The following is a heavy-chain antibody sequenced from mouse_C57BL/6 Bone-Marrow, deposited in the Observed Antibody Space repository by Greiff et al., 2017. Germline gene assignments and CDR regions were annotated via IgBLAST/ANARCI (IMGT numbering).Heavy chain of an antibody. CDR1: GFSLTSYA. CDR3: ARVDSSGYHYYFDY. J-gene: IGHJ2*01. Sequence: VHLVESGPGLVAPSPSLSITCTVSGFSLTSYAISWVRQPPGKGLEWLGVIWTGGGTNYNSALNSRLSISKDNSKSQVFLKMNSLRTDDTAGYYCARVDSSGYHYYFDYWGQGTTLTVSS. D-gene: IGHD3-2*02. CDR2: IWTGGGT. V-gene: IGHV2-9-1*01.